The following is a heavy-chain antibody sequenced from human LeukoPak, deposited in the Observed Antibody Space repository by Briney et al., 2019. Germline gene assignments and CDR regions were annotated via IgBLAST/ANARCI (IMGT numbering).Heavy chain of an antibody. V-gene: IGHV3-23*01. CDR3: AKILSSSTLYYFDH. J-gene: IGHJ4*02. CDR2: ISGSGAST. CDR1: GFTFSSYG. D-gene: IGHD2-2*01. Sequence: PGGSLSLFCEGSGFTFSSYGLSWVRQAPGKGLDRVSGISGSGASTYYADSVKGRFSITRDNSKNTLYLQMTSLRAGDTAVYYCAKILSSSTLYYFDHWGQGTLVTVSS.